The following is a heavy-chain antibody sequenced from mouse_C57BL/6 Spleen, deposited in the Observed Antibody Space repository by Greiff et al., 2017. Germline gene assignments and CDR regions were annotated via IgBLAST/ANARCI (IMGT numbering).Heavy chain of an antibody. J-gene: IGHJ1*03. D-gene: IGHD2-3*01. V-gene: IGHV2-5*01. CDR1: GFSLTSYG. CDR2: IWRGGST. CDR3: AKPVGYYSYWYFDV. Sequence: QVQLQQSGPGLVQPSPSLSITCTVSGFSLTSYGVHWVRQSPGQGLEWLGVIWRGGSTDYNAAFMSSLSITKDNSKSQVFFKMNSPQAYDTAIYYGAKPVGYYSYWYFDVWGTGTTVTVSS.